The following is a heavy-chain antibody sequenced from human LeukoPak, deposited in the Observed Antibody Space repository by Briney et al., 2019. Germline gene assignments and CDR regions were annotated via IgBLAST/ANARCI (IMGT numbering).Heavy chain of an antibody. D-gene: IGHD6-13*01. CDR1: GFTFSSYG. J-gene: IGHJ4*02. CDR2: IWYDGSNK. Sequence: GRSLRLSCAASGFTFSSYGMHWVRQAPGKGLEWVAVIWYDGSNKYYADSVKGRFTISRDNSKNTLYLQMSSLRAEDTAVYYCARGPGGIAAAGTDYWGQGTLVTVSS. V-gene: IGHV3-33*01. CDR3: ARGPGGIAAAGTDY.